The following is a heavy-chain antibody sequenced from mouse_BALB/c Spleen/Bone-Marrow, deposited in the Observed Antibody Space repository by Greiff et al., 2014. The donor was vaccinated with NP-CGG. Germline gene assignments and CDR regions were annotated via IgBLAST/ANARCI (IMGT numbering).Heavy chain of an antibody. V-gene: IGHV1-77*01. J-gene: IGHJ4*01. D-gene: IGHD1-1*01. CDR2: IYPGSGNT. CDR3: AKGGYGSSYVLYYAMDY. Sequence: QVQLQQSGAELARPGASVKLSCKASGYTFTGYYINWVKQRTGQGLEWIGEIYPGSGNTYYNEKFKGKATLTADKSSSTAYMQLSSLTSEDSAVYFCAKGGYGSSYVLYYAMDYWGQGTSVTVSS. CDR1: GYTFTGYY.